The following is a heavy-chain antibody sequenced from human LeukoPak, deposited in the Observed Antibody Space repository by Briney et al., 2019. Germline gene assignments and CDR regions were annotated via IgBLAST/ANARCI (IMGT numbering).Heavy chain of an antibody. CDR2: IIPILGIA. CDR1: GGTFSSYA. V-gene: IGHV1-69*04. J-gene: IGHJ4*02. CDR3: ARVGSGYVGYFDY. D-gene: IGHD5-12*01. Sequence: SVTVSCKASGGTFSSYAISWVRQAPGQGLEWMGRIIPILGIANYAQKFQGRVTITADKSTSTAYMELSSLRSEDTAVYYCARVGSGYVGYFDYWGQGTLVTVSA.